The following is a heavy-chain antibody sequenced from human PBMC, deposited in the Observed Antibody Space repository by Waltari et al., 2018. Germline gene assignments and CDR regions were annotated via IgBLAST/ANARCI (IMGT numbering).Heavy chain of an antibody. CDR2: INHSGST. Sequence: QVQLQQWGAGLLKPSETLSLTCAVYGGSFRGYYWSWIRQTPGKGLEWIGEINHSGSTNYNPSLKSRVTISVDTSKNQFSLKLSSVTAADTAVYYCARTPPNYDFWSGYHRGFDYWGQGTLVTVSS. D-gene: IGHD3-3*01. J-gene: IGHJ4*02. CDR1: GGSFRGYY. V-gene: IGHV4-34*01. CDR3: ARTPPNYDFWSGYHRGFDY.